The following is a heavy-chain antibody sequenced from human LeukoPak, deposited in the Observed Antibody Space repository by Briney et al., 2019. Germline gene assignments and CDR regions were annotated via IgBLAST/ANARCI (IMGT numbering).Heavy chain of an antibody. J-gene: IGHJ4*02. CDR3: ARASYSYDINGWVPFDY. CDR2: IYTSGST. D-gene: IGHD3-22*01. V-gene: IGHV4-61*02. CDR1: GNSISSGDNY. Sequence: SETLSLTCTVSGNSISSGDNYWSWIRQPAGTGLEGIGRIYTSGSTNYNPSLRSRVTISGDPSKNKFSLRLSPVTAGDTAVYYCARASYSYDINGWVPFDYWGQGTLVTVSS.